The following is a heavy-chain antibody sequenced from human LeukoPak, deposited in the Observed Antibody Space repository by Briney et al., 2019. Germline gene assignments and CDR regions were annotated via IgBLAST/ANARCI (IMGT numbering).Heavy chain of an antibody. V-gene: IGHV3-30*18. D-gene: IGHD1-1*01. CDR3: AKSQERTTPWFDP. J-gene: IGHJ5*02. Sequence: PGRSLRLSCAASGFTFSSYGMHWVRQAPGKGLEWVAVISYDGSNKYYADSVKGRFTISRDNSKNTLDLQMNSLRAEDTAVYYCAKSQERTTPWFDPWGQGTLVTVSS. CDR1: GFTFSSYG. CDR2: ISYDGSNK.